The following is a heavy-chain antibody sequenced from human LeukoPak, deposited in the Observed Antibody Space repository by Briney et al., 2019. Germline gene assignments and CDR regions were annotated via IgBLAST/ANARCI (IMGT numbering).Heavy chain of an antibody. Sequence: QAGGSLRLSCAASGFTFSSYEMNWVRQAPGKGLEWVSYISSSGSTIYYADSVKGRFTISRDNSKNTLYLQMNSLRAEDTAVYFCAKGPSRYCSGGSCYSDYWGPGTLVTVSS. CDR1: GFTFSSYE. J-gene: IGHJ4*02. V-gene: IGHV3-48*03. CDR3: AKGPSRYCSGGSCYSDY. D-gene: IGHD2-15*01. CDR2: ISSSGSTI.